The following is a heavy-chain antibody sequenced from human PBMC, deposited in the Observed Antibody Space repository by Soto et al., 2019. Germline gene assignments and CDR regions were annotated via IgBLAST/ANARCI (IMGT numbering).Heavy chain of an antibody. CDR1: GFTFSSYG. D-gene: IGHD4-17*01. J-gene: IGHJ6*02. V-gene: IGHV3-30*18. CDR2: ISYDGSNK. CDR3: AKDLSSTVTLYYYGMDV. Sequence: QVQLVESGGGVVQPGRSLRLSCAASGFTFSSYGMHWVRQAPGKGLEWVAVISYDGSNKYYADSVKGRFTISRDNSKNTLYLQMNSLRAEDMAVYYCAKDLSSTVTLYYYGMDVWGQGTTVTVSS.